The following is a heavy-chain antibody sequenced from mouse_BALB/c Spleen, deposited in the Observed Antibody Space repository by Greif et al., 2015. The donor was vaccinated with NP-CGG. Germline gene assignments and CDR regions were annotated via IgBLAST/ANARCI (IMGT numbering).Heavy chain of an antibody. CDR1: GYTFTSYY. D-gene: IGHD1-1*01. CDR3: TSLITNLAY. V-gene: IGHV1S81*02. J-gene: IGHJ3*01. Sequence: VQLQQSGAELVKPGASVKLSCKASGYTFTSYYMYWVKQRPGQGLEWIGEINPSNGGTNFNEKFKSKATLTVDKSSSTAYMQLSSLTSEDSAVYYCTSLITNLAYWGQGILVTVSA. CDR2: INPSNGGT.